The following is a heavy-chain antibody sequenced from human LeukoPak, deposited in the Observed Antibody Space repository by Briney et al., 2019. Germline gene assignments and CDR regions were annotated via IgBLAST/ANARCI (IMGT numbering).Heavy chain of an antibody. V-gene: IGHV4-59*01. CDR2: IYYSGST. D-gene: IGHD4/OR15-4a*01. Sequence: SETLSLTCTVSGGSISSYYWSWIRQPPGKGLEWFGYIYYSGSTNYNPSLKSRVTISVDTSKNQFSLKLSSVTAADTAVYYCARGRVNTYAGNGDAFDIWGQGTVVTVSS. CDR1: GGSISSYY. J-gene: IGHJ3*02. CDR3: ARGRVNTYAGNGDAFDI.